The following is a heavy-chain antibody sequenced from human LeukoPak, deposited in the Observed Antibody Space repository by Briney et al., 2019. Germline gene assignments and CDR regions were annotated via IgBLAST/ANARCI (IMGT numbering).Heavy chain of an antibody. V-gene: IGHV3-21*06. J-gene: IGHJ6*03. CDR3: ARDQEGIHASSSGNSNYYYMDV. CDR2: ISSFGSKI. CDR1: GFPFSRHG. D-gene: IGHD6-6*01. Sequence: GGSLRLSCAASGFPFSRHGLTWVRQAPGKGLEWVSSISSFGSKISYADSVRGRLTISRDNAENSVYLQMNSLRAEDTAVYYCARDQEGIHASSSGNSNYYYMDVWGKGTTVTVSS.